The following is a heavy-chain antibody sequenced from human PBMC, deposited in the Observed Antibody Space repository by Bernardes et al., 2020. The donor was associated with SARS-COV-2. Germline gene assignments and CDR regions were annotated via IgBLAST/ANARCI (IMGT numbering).Heavy chain of an antibody. Sequence: GGSLRLSCAASGFTFSSYAMSWVRQAPGKGLEWVSAISGSGGSTYYADSVKGRFTISRDNSKNTLYLQMNSLRAEDTAVYYCEKGMWVGAFRGSIFDYWGQGTLVTVSS. D-gene: IGHD1-26*01. J-gene: IGHJ4*02. CDR1: GFTFSSYA. CDR3: EKGMWVGAFRGSIFDY. CDR2: ISGSGGST. V-gene: IGHV3-23*01.